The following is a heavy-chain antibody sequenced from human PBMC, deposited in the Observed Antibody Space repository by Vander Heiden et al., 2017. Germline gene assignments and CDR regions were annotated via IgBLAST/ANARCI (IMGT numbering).Heavy chain of an antibody. V-gene: IGHV2-5*01. J-gene: IGHJ6*02. CDR3: AHTESGWGGRDV. CDR2: IYGKDDK. CDR1: GFSPSTHGLG. Sequence: QITLKESGPTLVNPPHTLPLTCTYSGFSPSTHGLGVGWIRPAPGKARHWLALIYGKDDKRYSPFLKSRLTITNATAKNQVDLRMTNMDPVDTATYYGAHTESGWGGRDVWGQGTTVTVSS. D-gene: IGHD6-19*01.